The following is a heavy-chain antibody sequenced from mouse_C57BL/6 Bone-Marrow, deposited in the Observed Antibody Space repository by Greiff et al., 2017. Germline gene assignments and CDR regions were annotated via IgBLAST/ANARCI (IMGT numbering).Heavy chain of an antibody. CDR2: ISDGGSYT. D-gene: IGHD1-1*02. CDR3: ARDGGSPTAY. CDR1: GFTFSSYA. J-gene: IGHJ3*01. V-gene: IGHV5-4*01. Sequence: EVQGVESGGGLVKPGGSLKLSCAASGFTFSSYAMSWVRQTPEKRLEWVATISDGGSYTYYPDNVKGRFTISRDNAKNNLYLQMSHLKSEDTAMYYCARDGGSPTAYWGQGTLVTVSA.